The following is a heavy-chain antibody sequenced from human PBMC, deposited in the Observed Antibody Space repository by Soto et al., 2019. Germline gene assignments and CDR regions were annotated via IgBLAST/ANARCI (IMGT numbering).Heavy chain of an antibody. CDR3: ARGDYGDYVDYSYYYGMDV. D-gene: IGHD4-17*01. J-gene: IGHJ6*02. V-gene: IGHV3-48*01. Sequence: QPGGSLRLSCAASGFTFSSYSMNWVRQAPGKGLEWVSYISSSSNSIYYADSVKGRFTISRDNAKNSLHLQMNSLRAEDTAVYYCARGDYGDYVDYSYYYGMDVWGQGTTVTVSS. CDR1: GFTFSSYS. CDR2: ISSSSNSI.